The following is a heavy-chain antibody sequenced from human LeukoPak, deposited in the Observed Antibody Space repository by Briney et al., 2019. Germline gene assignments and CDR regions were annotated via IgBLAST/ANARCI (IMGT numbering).Heavy chain of an antibody. Sequence: GGSLRLSCAASGFTFSSYWMSWVRQAPGKGLEWVANIKQDGSEKYYEDSVKGRFTISRDNAKNSLYLQMNSLRAEDTAVYYCARDRGQQLVHYDYWGQGTLVTVSS. CDR3: ARDRGQQLVHYDY. V-gene: IGHV3-7*01. CDR2: IKQDGSEK. CDR1: GFTFSSYW. J-gene: IGHJ4*02. D-gene: IGHD6-13*01.